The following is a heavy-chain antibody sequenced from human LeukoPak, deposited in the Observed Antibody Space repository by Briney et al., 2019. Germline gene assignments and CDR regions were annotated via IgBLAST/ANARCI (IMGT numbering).Heavy chain of an antibody. V-gene: IGHV5-51*01. CDR2: IYPGDSDT. D-gene: IGHD6-19*01. CDR1: GYSFASYW. Sequence: GESLKISCKGSGYSFASYWIGWVRQMPGKGLGWTGIIYPGDSDTRYSPSFQGQVTISVDKSISTAYLQWNSLKASDTAIYYCARQDGSAWYYFDYWGQGTLVTVSS. CDR3: ARQDGSAWYYFDY. J-gene: IGHJ4*02.